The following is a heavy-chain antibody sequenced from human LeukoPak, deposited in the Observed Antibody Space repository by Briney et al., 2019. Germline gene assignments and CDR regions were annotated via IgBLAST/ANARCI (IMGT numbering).Heavy chain of an antibody. CDR1: GDYISSYY. Sequence: SETLSLTCTVSGDYISSYYWSWIRQPPGKGLEWIGYIYYSGGTDYNPSLKSRVTISVDTSKNQFSLKLRSVTAADTAVYYCARHVTISGPYDASDIWGQGTMVTVSP. CDR3: ARHVTISGPYDASDI. J-gene: IGHJ3*02. D-gene: IGHD5-24*01. CDR2: IYYSGGT. V-gene: IGHV4-59*08.